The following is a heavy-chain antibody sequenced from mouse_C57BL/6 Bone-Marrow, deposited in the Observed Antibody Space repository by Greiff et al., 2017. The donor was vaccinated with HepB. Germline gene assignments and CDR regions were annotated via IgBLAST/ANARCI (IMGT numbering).Heavy chain of an antibody. V-gene: IGHV8-8*01. D-gene: IGHD2-3*01. J-gene: IGHJ1*03. CDR1: GFSLSTFGMG. Sequence: QVTLKVCGPGILQPSQTLSLTCSFSGFSLSTFGMGVGWIRQPSGKGLEWLAHIWWDDDKYYNPALKSQLTISKDTSKNQVLLKIANVDTADTATYYCARKGGYYRHWYFDVWGTGTTVTVSS. CDR2: IWWDDDK. CDR3: ARKGGYYRHWYFDV.